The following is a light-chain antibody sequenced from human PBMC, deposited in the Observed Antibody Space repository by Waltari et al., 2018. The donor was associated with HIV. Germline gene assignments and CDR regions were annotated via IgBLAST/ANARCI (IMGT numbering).Light chain of an antibody. V-gene: IGLV2-14*01. CDR3: CSYTTSDTWV. Sequence: QSALTPPASVSGSPGQSITIPCAGTSSDVGHYNLVSWYQQHPGKAPKLIVFEVTNRPSGLSSRFSGSKSDDTASLTISGLQAEDEADYYCCSYTTSDTWVFGGGTKLTVL. J-gene: IGLJ3*02. CDR1: SSDVGHYNL. CDR2: EVT.